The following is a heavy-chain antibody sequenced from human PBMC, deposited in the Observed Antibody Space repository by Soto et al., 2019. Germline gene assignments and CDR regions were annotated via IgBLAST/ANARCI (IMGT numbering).Heavy chain of an antibody. Sequence: QVQLQESGPGLVKPSGTLSLTCAVSSGSISTNNWWHWVRQPPGKGLEWIGEIFHSGSTNHSPSLKTRVTRSVEIFKNQCSPTLSSVTAADTAVYYCARERGTGTYQGFDYWGQGTLVTVSS. CDR1: SGSISTNNW. D-gene: IGHD1-26*01. CDR3: ARERGTGTYQGFDY. J-gene: IGHJ4*02. CDR2: IFHSGST. V-gene: IGHV4-4*02.